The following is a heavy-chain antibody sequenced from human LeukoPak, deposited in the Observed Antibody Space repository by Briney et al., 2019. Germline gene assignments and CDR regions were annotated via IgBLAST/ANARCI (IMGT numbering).Heavy chain of an antibody. CDR2: ISGSGGST. CDR1: GFTFSSYA. Sequence: GGSLRLSCAASGFTFSSYAMSWVRQAPGKGLEWVSAISGSGGSTYYADSVKGRFTISRDNSKNTLYLQMNSLRAEDTAVYYCAKDTIVATWYYYGRDVWGQGTTVTVSS. CDR3: AKDTIVATWYYYGRDV. J-gene: IGHJ6*02. D-gene: IGHD5-12*01. V-gene: IGHV3-23*01.